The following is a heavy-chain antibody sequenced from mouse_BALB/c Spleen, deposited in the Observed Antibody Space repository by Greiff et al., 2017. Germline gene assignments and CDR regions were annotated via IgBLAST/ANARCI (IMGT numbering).Heavy chain of an antibody. J-gene: IGHJ2*01. V-gene: IGHV1S81*02. Sequence: LVESGAELVKPGASVKLSCKASGYTFTSYYMYWVKQRPGQGLEWIGEINPSNGGTNFNEKFKSKATLTVDKSSSTAYMQLSSLTSEDSAVYYCTRSRWLDYWGQGTTLTVSS. CDR2: INPSNGGT. D-gene: IGHD1-1*02. CDR1: GYTFTSYY. CDR3: TRSRWLDY.